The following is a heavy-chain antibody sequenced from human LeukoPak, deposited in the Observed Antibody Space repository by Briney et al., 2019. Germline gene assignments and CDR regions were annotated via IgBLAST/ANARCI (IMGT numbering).Heavy chain of an antibody. CDR1: GGSFSGYY. V-gene: IGHV4-34*01. D-gene: IGHD3-10*01. J-gene: IGHJ4*02. Sequence: SETLSLTCAVYGGSFSGYYWSWIRQPPGKGLEWIGEINHSGSTNYNPSLKSRVTISVDTSKNQFSLKLSSVTAADTAVYYCASRSPNFRGPPSFDYWGQGTLVTVSS. CDR2: INHSGST. CDR3: ASRSPNFRGPPSFDY.